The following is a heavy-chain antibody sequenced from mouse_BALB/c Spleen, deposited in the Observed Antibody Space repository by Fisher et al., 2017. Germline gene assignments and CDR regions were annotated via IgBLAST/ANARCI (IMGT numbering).Heavy chain of an antibody. CDR3: ARGLYGNPLYAMDY. Sequence: KGKATLTADKSSSTAYMLLSSLTSEDSAIYFCARGLYGNPLYAMDYWGQGTSVTVSS. V-gene: IGHV1-75*01. D-gene: IGHD2-1*01. J-gene: IGHJ4*01.